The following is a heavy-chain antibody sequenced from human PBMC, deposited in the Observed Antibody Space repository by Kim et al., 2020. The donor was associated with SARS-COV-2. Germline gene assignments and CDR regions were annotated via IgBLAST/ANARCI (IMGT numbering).Heavy chain of an antibody. Sequence: GGSLRLSCAASGFTFSTYSMNWVRQAPGKGLGWVSYISSSSNTIYYAESVKGRFTISRDNAKNSLYLQMNSLRDEDTAVYYCARDPVYASGTYYNDWFDPWGQGTLVTVSS. CDR2: ISSSSNTI. CDR1: GFTFSTYS. V-gene: IGHV3-48*02. D-gene: IGHD3-10*01. CDR3: ARDPVYASGTYYNDWFDP. J-gene: IGHJ5*02.